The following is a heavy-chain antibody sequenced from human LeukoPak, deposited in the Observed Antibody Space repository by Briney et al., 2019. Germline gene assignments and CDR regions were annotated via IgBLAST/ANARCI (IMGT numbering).Heavy chain of an antibody. J-gene: IGHJ4*02. CDR2: IYHSGST. V-gene: IGHV4-4*02. CDR1: GGSINSSNW. D-gene: IGHD5-12*01. Sequence: SETLSLTCAVSGGSINSSNWWSWVRQPPGKGLEWIGEIYHSGSTNYNPSLKSRVTISVDKSKNQFSLKLSSVTAADTAVYYCARWSRLLVVATIRGAYFDYWGQGTLVTVSS. CDR3: ARWSRLLVVATIRGAYFDY.